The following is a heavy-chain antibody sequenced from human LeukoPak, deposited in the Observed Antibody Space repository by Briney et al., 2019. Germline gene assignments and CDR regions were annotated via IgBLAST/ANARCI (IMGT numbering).Heavy chain of an antibody. CDR2: ITSSGATT. Sequence: SGGSLRLXCAASGFTISTYAMTWVRQAPGKGLEWVSSITSSGATTYYADSVKGRFTISRGISKNTLYLQMNSLTAEDSAVYYCAKEFIAGDGHVDCDSWGQGTLVTVSS. D-gene: IGHD5-24*01. CDR1: GFTISTYA. V-gene: IGHV3-23*01. J-gene: IGHJ4*02. CDR3: AKEFIAGDGHVDCDS.